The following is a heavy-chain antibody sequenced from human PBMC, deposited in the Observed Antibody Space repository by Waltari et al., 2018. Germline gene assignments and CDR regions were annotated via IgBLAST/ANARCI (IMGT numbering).Heavy chain of an antibody. CDR1: GFTFSSYS. Sequence: EVQLVESGGGLVKPGGSLRLSCAASGFTFSSYSLNWVRQAPGKGLEWVSSISSSSSYIYYADSVKGRFTISRDNAKNSLYLQMNSLKTEDTAVYYCTRGCMPPYWYFDLWGRGTLVTVSS. D-gene: IGHD2-8*01. CDR2: ISSSSSYI. CDR3: TRGCMPPYWYFDL. V-gene: IGHV3-21*03. J-gene: IGHJ2*01.